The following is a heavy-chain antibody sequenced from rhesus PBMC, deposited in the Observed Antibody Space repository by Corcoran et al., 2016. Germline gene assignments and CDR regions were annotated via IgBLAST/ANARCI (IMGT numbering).Heavy chain of an antibody. J-gene: IGHJ4*01. D-gene: IGHD6-13*01. CDR3: ASSLIATFYY. Sequence: QLQLQESGPGLVKPSATLSVTCAVSGGSISSSYWSWIRPAPGKGLEWIGYIYGSGSITHYNPSLNSRVTLSVDTSNNQLSLKLSSVTAADTAVYYCASSLIATFYYWGQGVLVTVSS. V-gene: IGHV4-169*01. CDR2: IYGSGSIT. CDR1: GGSISSSY.